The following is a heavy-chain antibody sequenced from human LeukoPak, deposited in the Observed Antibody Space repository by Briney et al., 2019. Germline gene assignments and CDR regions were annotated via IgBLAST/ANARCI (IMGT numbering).Heavy chain of an antibody. Sequence: GSLRLSCAASGFTFSSYSMNWVRQPPGKGLEWIGEISHTGRTNYNPSLKSRVTISVDTSKKQFSLKLTSVSAADTAVYYCARGSSSGYYPIDYWGQGTLVTVSS. CDR3: ARGSSSGYYPIDY. D-gene: IGHD3-22*01. V-gene: IGHV4-34*01. J-gene: IGHJ4*02. CDR1: GFTFSSYS. CDR2: ISHTGRT.